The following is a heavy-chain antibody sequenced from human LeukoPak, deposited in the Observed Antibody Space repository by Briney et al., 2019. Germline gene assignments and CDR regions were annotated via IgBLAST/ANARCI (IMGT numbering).Heavy chain of an antibody. Sequence: AGSLRLSCAASGFTFSSYEMNWVRQAPGKGLEWVSYISSSGSTIYYADSVKGRFTISRDNAKNSLYLQMNSLRAEDTAVYYCARDSSLDCSSTSCYAGDNWFDPWGQGTLVTVSS. J-gene: IGHJ5*02. CDR2: ISSSGSTI. CDR1: GFTFSSYE. V-gene: IGHV3-48*03. D-gene: IGHD2-2*01. CDR3: ARDSSLDCSSTSCYAGDNWFDP.